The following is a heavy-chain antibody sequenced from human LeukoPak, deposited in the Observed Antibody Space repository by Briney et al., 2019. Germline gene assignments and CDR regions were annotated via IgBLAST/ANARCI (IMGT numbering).Heavy chain of an antibody. CDR1: GYTFTSYG. D-gene: IGHD1-26*01. V-gene: IGHV1-18*01. J-gene: IGHJ4*02. CDR2: ISAYNGNT. CDR3: ARRGATTGLNY. Sequence: ASVKVSCMASGYTFTSYGISWVRPAPGQGREWMGWISAYNGNTNYAQKLQGRVTMTTDTSTSTAYMELRSLRSDDTAVYYCARRGATTGLNYWGQGTLVTVSS.